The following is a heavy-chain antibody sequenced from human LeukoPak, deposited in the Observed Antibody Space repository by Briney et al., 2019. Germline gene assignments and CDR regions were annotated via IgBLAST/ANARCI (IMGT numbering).Heavy chain of an antibody. CDR1: GFTFSSYA. D-gene: IGHD1-26*01. Sequence: GGSLRLSCAASGFTFSSYAMHWVRQAPGKGLEWVAVISYDGSNKYYADSVKGRFTISRDNSKNTLYLQMNSLRAEDTAVYYCARYSGSYPGGYFDYWGQGTLVTVSS. V-gene: IGHV3-30-3*01. CDR3: ARYSGSYPGGYFDY. J-gene: IGHJ4*02. CDR2: ISYDGSNK.